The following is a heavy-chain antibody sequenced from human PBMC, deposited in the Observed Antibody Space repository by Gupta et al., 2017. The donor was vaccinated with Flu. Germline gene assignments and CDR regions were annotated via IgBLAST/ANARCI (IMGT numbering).Heavy chain of an antibody. CDR3: AREVVNNRLDP. Sequence: ELQVVESGGGLVQPGGSLRLFCAASGFNFSSPFMHWVRQAPGKGLVWVSRIRFDGTATSYADSVKGRFTISRDNAKSTLYLQMNSLRAEDTALYFCAREVVNNRLDPWGQGTLVTVSS. CDR2: IRFDGTAT. D-gene: IGHD2-15*01. CDR1: GFNFSSPF. V-gene: IGHV3-74*01. J-gene: IGHJ5*02.